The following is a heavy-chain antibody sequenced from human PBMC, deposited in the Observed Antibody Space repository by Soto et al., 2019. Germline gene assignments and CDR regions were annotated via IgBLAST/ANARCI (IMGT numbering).Heavy chain of an antibody. CDR2: IYYSVST. CDR1: GGSISSSSYY. D-gene: IGHD3-3*01. V-gene: IGHV4-39*01. Sequence: QLQLQESGPGLVKPSETLSLTCTVSGGSISSSSYYWGWIRQPPGKGLEWIGSIYYSVSTYYNPSLMSRVTISVDTSKNQFSLKRSSVTAADTAVYYCARPTLYYDFWSGYHDAFDIWGQGTMVTVSS. CDR3: ARPTLYYDFWSGYHDAFDI. J-gene: IGHJ3*02.